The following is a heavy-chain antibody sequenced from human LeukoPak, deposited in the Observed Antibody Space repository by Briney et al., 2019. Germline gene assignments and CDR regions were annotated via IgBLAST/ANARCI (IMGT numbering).Heavy chain of an antibody. CDR2: INHSGST. V-gene: IGHV4-34*01. D-gene: IGHD4-17*01. CDR1: GGSLSGYY. J-gene: IGHJ4*02. Sequence: PSETLSLTCAVYGGSLSGYYWSWIRQPPGKGLEWIGEINHSGSTNYNPSLKSRVTTSIDTSKNQFSLKLSSVTAADTAVYYCARGGEVTTVTSEYDYWGQGILVTVSS. CDR3: ARGGEVTTVTSEYDY.